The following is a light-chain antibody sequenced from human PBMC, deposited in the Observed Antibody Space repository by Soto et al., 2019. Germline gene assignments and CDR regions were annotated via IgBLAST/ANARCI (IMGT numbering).Light chain of an antibody. CDR3: QQYDNSAPLS. CDR2: DGS. Sequence: EIVLTQSPATLSLSPGDRATLSCGASQSVRSSYVAWYQQKAGLAPRLLIYDGSSRASGIPDRFSGSGSGTDFTLTIGRLEPEDFALYYCQQYDNSAPLSFGGGTK. J-gene: IGKJ4*01. CDR1: QSVRSSY. V-gene: IGKV3D-20*01.